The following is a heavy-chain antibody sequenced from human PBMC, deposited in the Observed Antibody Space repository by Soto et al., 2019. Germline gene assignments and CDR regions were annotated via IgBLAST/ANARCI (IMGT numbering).Heavy chain of an antibody. CDR2: IYYSGST. V-gene: IGHV4-59*01. Sequence: SETLSLTCTVSGGSISSYYWSWIRQPPGKGLEWIGYIYYSGSTNYNPSLKSRVTISVDTSKNQFSLKLSSVTAADTAVYYCARGYSSSWYPRENNWFDPWGQGTLVPVSS. CDR3: ARGYSSSWYPRENNWFDP. D-gene: IGHD6-13*01. CDR1: GGSISSYY. J-gene: IGHJ5*02.